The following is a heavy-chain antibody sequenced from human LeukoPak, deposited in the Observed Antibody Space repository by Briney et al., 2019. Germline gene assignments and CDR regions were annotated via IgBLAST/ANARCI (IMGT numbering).Heavy chain of an antibody. CDR3: AKDPAPYYYDSSGYYNYFDY. CDR1: GFTFSSYA. V-gene: IGHV3-23*01. D-gene: IGHD3-22*01. J-gene: IGHJ4*02. Sequence: GGSLRLSCAASGFTFSSYAMSWVRQAPGKGLEWVSAISGSGGSTYYADSVKGRFTISRDNAKNTLYLQMNSLRAEDTAVYYCAKDPAPYYYDSSGYYNYFDYWGQGTLVTVSS. CDR2: ISGSGGST.